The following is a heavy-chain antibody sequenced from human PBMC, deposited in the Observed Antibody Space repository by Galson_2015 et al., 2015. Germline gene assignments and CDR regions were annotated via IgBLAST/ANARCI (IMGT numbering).Heavy chain of an antibody. D-gene: IGHD3-22*01. Sequence: SVKVSCKASGYTFTSYAMHWVRQAPGQRLEWMGWINAGNGNTKYSQKFQGRVTITRDTSASTAYMELSSLRSEDTAVYYCARDYTDSSGYRGAFDIWGQGTMVTVSS. J-gene: IGHJ3*02. CDR2: INAGNGNT. V-gene: IGHV1-3*01. CDR1: GYTFTSYA. CDR3: ARDYTDSSGYRGAFDI.